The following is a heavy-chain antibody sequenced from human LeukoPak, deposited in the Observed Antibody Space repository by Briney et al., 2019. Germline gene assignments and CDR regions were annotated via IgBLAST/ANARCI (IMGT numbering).Heavy chain of an antibody. CDR3: VRAPPYSSASWGYYGMDV. J-gene: IGHJ6*02. Sequence: QPGRSLRLSCAVSGLTLSRYDMHWVRQATGEGLECVSAIGIRGDTYYAGSVKGRFTMSRENAKNSLYLQMNSLSAGVTAVYYCVRAPPYSSASWGYYGMDVWGQGTTVTVSS. CDR1: GLTLSRYD. D-gene: IGHD6-19*01. CDR2: IGIRGDT. V-gene: IGHV3-13*01.